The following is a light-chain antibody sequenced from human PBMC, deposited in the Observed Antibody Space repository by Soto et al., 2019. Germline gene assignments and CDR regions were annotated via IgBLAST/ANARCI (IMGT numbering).Light chain of an antibody. V-gene: IGKV1-5*03. CDR1: QTISSW. CDR2: KAS. Sequence: DDQMPKSPSPLSRSISNSGNITGRASQTISSWLAWYQQKPGKAPKLLIYKASTLKSGVPSRFSGSGSGTEFTLTISSLQPDDFATYYSQQYNSFPVTFGQGTRLEIK. J-gene: IGKJ5*01. CDR3: QQYNSFPVT.